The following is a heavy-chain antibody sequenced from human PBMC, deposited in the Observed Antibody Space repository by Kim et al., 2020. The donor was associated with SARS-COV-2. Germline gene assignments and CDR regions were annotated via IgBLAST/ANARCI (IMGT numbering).Heavy chain of an antibody. J-gene: IGHJ4*01. V-gene: IGHV4-59*13. CDR2: IYYSGST. CDR1: GGSISNYY. D-gene: IGHD3-22*01. Sequence: SETLSLTCNVYGGSISNYYWSWIRQPPGKRLDWIGYIYYSGSTNYNPSPKSGVTISVDTSKNQSSLQLSSVTTADTAVDYCAGGRRDHSDSSGSYHFYY. CDR3: AGGRRDHSDSSGSYHFYY.